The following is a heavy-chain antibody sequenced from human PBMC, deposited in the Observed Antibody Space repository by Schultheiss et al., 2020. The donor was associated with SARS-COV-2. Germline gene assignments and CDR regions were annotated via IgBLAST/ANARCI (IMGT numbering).Heavy chain of an antibody. J-gene: IGHJ6*03. CDR3: ARDEGSGWSHYYMDV. CDR1: GFTFSSYA. V-gene: IGHV3-30*07. Sequence: GGSLRLSCAASGFTFSSYAMHWVRQAPGKGLEWVAVISYDGSNKYYADSVKGRFTISRDNAKNSLYLQMNSLRAEDTAVYYCARDEGSGWSHYYMDVWGKGTTVTVSS. CDR2: ISYDGSNK. D-gene: IGHD6-19*01.